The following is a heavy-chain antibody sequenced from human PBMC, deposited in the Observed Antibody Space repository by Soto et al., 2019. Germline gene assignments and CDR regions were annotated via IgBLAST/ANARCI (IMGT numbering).Heavy chain of an antibody. D-gene: IGHD3-22*01. V-gene: IGHV1-69*13. Sequence: ASVKVSYKASGGTLSSYAISWVRQAPGQGLEWMGGIIPIFGTANYAQKFQGRVTITADESTSTAYMELSSLRSEDTAVYYCARDQAYYYDSSGYPPLDYWGQGTLVTVSS. CDR1: GGTLSSYA. J-gene: IGHJ4*02. CDR2: IIPIFGTA. CDR3: ARDQAYYYDSSGYPPLDY.